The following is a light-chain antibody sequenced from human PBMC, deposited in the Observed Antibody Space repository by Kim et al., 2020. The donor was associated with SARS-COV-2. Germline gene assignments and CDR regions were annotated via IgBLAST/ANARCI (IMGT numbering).Light chain of an antibody. CDR3: QAWDSSVV. CDR2: QDS. V-gene: IGLV3-1*01. CDR1: KLGDKY. Sequence: VSVSPGQTARITCSGDKLGDKYACWYQQKPGQSPVLFIYQDSKRPSGIPERFSGSNSGNTATLTISGTQAMDEADYYCQAWDSSVVFGGGTQLTVL. J-gene: IGLJ2*01.